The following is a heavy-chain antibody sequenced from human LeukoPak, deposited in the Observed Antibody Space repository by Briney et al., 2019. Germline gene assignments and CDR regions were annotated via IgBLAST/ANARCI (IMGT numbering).Heavy chain of an antibody. CDR1: GASISSSSYY. CDR2: IHSNGRT. Sequence: KSSETLSLTCTVSGASISSSSYYWTWIRQPAGEGLQWIGRIHSNGRTVHNPSLKSRVTVSADTSKNQFALRLTSVTAADTAVYYCARCRPTTIADYWYFDLWGRGTLVTVSS. V-gene: IGHV4-61*02. CDR3: ARCRPTTIADYWYFDL. D-gene: IGHD6-13*01. J-gene: IGHJ2*01.